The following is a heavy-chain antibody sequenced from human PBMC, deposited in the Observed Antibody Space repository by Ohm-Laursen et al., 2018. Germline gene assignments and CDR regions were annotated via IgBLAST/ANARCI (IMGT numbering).Heavy chain of an antibody. CDR2: ISYDGSNK. D-gene: IGHD3-16*01. CDR1: GFTFSSYG. Sequence: SLRLSCAASGFTFSSYGMHWVRQAPGKGLEWVAVISYDGSNKYYADSMKGRFTISRDNSKNTLYLQMNSLRAEDTAVYYCAKGLPLTPPYYYYGMDVWGQGTTVTVSS. CDR3: AKGLPLTPPYYYYGMDV. V-gene: IGHV3-30*18. J-gene: IGHJ6*02.